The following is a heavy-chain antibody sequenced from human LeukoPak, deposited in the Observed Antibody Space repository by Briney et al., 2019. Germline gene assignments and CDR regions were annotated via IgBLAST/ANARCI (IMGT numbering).Heavy chain of an antibody. D-gene: IGHD1-26*01. V-gene: IGHV3-23*01. CDR1: GFTFSSYA. CDR3: AREGSYTVNYYYYYMDV. J-gene: IGHJ6*03. Sequence: GGSLRLSCAASGFTFSSYAMSWVRQAPGKGLEWVSAISGSGGSTYYADSVKGRFTISRDNSKNTLYLQMNSLRAEDTAVYYCAREGSYTVNYYYYYMDVWGKGTTVTVSS. CDR2: ISGSGGST.